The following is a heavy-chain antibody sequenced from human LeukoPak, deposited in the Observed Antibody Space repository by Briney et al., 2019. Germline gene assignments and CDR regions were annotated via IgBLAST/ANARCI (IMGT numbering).Heavy chain of an antibody. CDR3: ARVPLSGAHSTKNWFDP. J-gene: IGHJ5*02. CDR2: VIPIFGTA. V-gene: IGHV1-69*05. D-gene: IGHD7-27*01. CDR1: GGTFSSYS. Sequence: SGKVSCKASGGTFSSYSINWVGQAPGQGLELMGGVIPIFGTANYAQKFQGRVTITTDESTSTAYMELSSLGSEDTAVYYCARVPLSGAHSTKNWFDPWGQGTLVTVSS.